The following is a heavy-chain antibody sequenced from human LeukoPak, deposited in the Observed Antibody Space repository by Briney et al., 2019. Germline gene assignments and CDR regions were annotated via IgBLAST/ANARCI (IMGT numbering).Heavy chain of an antibody. J-gene: IGHJ4*02. CDR1: GGSFSGYY. CDR3: ARGPRGSGSYYVRNYFDY. D-gene: IGHD1-26*01. CDR2: INHSGST. Sequence: SETLSLTCAVYGGSFSGYYWSWIRQPPGKGLEWIGEINHSGSTNYNPSLKSRVTISVDTSKNQFYLKLSSVTAADTAVYYCARGPRGSGSYYVRNYFDYWGQGTLVTVSS. V-gene: IGHV4-34*01.